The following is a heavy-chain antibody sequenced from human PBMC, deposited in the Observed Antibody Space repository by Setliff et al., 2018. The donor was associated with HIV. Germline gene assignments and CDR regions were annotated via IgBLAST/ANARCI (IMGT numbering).Heavy chain of an antibody. Sequence: GGSLRLSCAASGFTLSSFWMSWVRQAPGKGLEWVANIKQDGSEKYYVDSVKGRFTISRDNAKNSLYLQMNSLRAEDTAVYYCVRDGGSTSWNFLYYYGMDVWGQGTTGTVSS. D-gene: IGHD2-2*01. CDR3: VRDGGSTSWNFLYYYGMDV. V-gene: IGHV3-7*01. CDR1: GFTLSSFW. J-gene: IGHJ6*02. CDR2: IKQDGSEK.